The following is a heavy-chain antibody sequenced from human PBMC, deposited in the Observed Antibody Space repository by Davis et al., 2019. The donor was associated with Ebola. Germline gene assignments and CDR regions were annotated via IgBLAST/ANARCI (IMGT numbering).Heavy chain of an antibody. Sequence: GSLRLSCTVPGGSISSSSYYWGWIRQPPGKGLEWIWRIYYSGSTYYHPSLKSRVTISVDTSKNQFSLKRSSVTAADTAVYYCARQTRLWFGELASVGWFDPRGQGTLVTVSS. CDR1: GGSISSSSYY. D-gene: IGHD3-10*01. CDR3: ARQTRLWFGELASVGWFDP. V-gene: IGHV4-39*01. J-gene: IGHJ5*02. CDR2: IYYSGST.